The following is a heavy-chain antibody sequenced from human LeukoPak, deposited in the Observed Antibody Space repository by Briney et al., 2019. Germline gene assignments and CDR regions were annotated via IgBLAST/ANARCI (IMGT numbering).Heavy chain of an antibody. V-gene: IGHV4-39*01. CDR3: ARQTYYYDTSGHTLFDY. CDR2: IYYSGST. Sequence: PSETLSLTRTVSGGSISSSSYYWGWIRQPPGKGLEWIGTIYYSGSTYYNPSLKSRVTISVDTSKNQFSLRLSSVTAADTAVYFCARQTYYYDTSGHTLFDYWGQGTLVTVSS. D-gene: IGHD3-22*01. CDR1: GGSISSSSYY. J-gene: IGHJ4*02.